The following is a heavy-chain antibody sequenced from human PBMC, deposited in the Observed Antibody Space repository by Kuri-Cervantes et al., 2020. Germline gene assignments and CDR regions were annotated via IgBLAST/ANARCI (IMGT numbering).Heavy chain of an antibody. CDR2: ISYDGNNK. Sequence: GESLKISCAASGFTFSSYAMHWVRQAPGKGLEWVAVISYDGNNKYYADSVKGRFTISRDNSKNTLYLQMNSLRAEDTAVYYCAKVGPHSGSYFGYWGQGTLVTVSS. J-gene: IGHJ4*02. CDR3: AKVGPHSGSYFGY. V-gene: IGHV3-30-3*01. CDR1: GFTFSSYA. D-gene: IGHD1-26*01.